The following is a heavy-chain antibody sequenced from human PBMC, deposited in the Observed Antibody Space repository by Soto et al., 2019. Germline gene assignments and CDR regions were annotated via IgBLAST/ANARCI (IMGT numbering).Heavy chain of an antibody. CDR3: ARREIQGPIDY. D-gene: IGHD1-26*01. Sequence: QVQLQESGPGLVKPSDTLSLTCAVSGYSISSSNWWGWIRQPPGKGLEWIGYIYYSGTTYYNPSRKSRVTMSVDTSKNQFSLKITSVTAVDTAVYYCARREIQGPIDYWGQGTLVTVSS. V-gene: IGHV4-28*01. CDR2: IYYSGTT. CDR1: GYSISSSNW. J-gene: IGHJ4*02.